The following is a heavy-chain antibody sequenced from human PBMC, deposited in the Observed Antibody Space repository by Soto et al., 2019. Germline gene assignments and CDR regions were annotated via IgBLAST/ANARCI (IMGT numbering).Heavy chain of an antibody. Sequence: QVQLQESGPGLVKPSQTLSLTCTVSGGSISSGGYYWSWIRQHPGKGLEWIGYSYYSGSTYYNPSLKSRVTISVDTSKNQFSLKLSSVTAADTAVYYCASNGYFFGVVIPHGYWGQGTLVTVSS. J-gene: IGHJ4*02. V-gene: IGHV4-31*03. CDR1: GGSISSGGYY. CDR2: SYYSGST. D-gene: IGHD3-3*01. CDR3: ASNGYFFGVVIPHGY.